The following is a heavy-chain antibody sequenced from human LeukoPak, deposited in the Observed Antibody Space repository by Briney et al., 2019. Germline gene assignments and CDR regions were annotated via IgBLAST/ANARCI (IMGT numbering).Heavy chain of an antibody. D-gene: IGHD1-26*01. CDR2: IKQDGSER. Sequence: GGSLRLSCVVSGVTFSSHWMSWVRQAPGKGLEWVANIKQDGSERYYVDSVKGRFTISRDNAKNSVFLQMNSLRAEDAAVYYCARDPNLYSGTYDTYWGQGTLVTVSS. CDR1: GVTFSSHW. CDR3: ARDPNLYSGTYDTY. V-gene: IGHV3-7*03. J-gene: IGHJ4*02.